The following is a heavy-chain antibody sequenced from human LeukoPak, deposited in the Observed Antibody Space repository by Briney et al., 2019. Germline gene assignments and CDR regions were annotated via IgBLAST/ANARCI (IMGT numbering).Heavy chain of an antibody. CDR3: ARDFGRYFDY. V-gene: IGHV4-59*01. D-gene: IGHD3-10*01. CDR2: VRYSGSA. CDR1: GGSISSYY. Sequence: SETLSLTCTVSGGSISSYYWSWIRQPPGKGLEWIGYVRYSGSATYNPSVKGRVTISVDTSKNQFSLKLSSVTAADTAVYYCARDFGRYFDYWGQGTLVTVSS. J-gene: IGHJ4*02.